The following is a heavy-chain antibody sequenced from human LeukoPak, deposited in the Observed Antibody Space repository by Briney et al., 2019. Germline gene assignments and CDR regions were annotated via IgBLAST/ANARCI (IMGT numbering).Heavy chain of an antibody. CDR1: GGTFNNYA. V-gene: IGHV1-69*01. CDR2: IIPMFGTA. Sequence: SVKVSCKASGGTFNNYAISWVRQAPGQGLEWMGGIIPMFGTANYAQKYQGRVTITADESTSTAHIVLSSLRSEDTAMYYCALGSRGVMTDWFDPWGQGTLVTVSS. J-gene: IGHJ5*02. CDR3: ALGSRGVMTDWFDP. D-gene: IGHD3-10*01.